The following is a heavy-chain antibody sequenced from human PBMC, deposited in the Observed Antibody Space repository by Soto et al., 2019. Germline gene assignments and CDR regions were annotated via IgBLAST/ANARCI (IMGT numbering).Heavy chain of an antibody. Sequence: QVRLVQSGAEVKKPGASVKVSCKASGYTFTAHYMHWFRQAPGQGLEWMGYINPSSGNIHYAQKFQGWVTMTRDTSINTAYMEFSRLRYDDTAVYYGARDRYTNSLWYGMDVWGQGTTVTVSS. J-gene: IGHJ6*02. D-gene: IGHD2-21*01. CDR2: INPSSGNI. CDR3: ARDRYTNSLWYGMDV. V-gene: IGHV1-2*04. CDR1: GYTFTAHY.